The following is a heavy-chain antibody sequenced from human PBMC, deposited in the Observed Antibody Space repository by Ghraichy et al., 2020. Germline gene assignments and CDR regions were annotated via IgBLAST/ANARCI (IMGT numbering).Heavy chain of an antibody. Sequence: LSLTCAASGFSVSSNHMTWVRQAPGKGLEWVSVIYSDGRTFYTDSVKGRFTISRDNAENTLCLQMNSLRAEDTAVYYCARGLGATSNFDLWGQGTLVTVSS. CDR1: GFSVSSNH. D-gene: IGHD1-26*01. CDR2: IYSDGRT. J-gene: IGHJ4*02. V-gene: IGHV3-53*01. CDR3: ARGLGATSNFDL.